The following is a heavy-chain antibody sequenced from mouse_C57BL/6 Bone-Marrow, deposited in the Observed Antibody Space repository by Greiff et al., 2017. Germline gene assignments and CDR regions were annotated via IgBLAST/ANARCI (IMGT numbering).Heavy chain of an antibody. CDR2: IDPSDSYT. J-gene: IGHJ4*01. V-gene: IGHV1-69*01. CDR1: GYTFTSYW. CDR3: AREERTGTRYAMDY. Sequence: QVQLQQPGAELVMPGASVKLSCKASGYTFTSYWMHWVKQRPGQGLEWIGEIDPSDSYTNYNQKFKGKSTLTVDKSSSTAYMQLSSLTYEDSAVYYCAREERTGTRYAMDYWGQGTSVTVSS. D-gene: IGHD4-1*01.